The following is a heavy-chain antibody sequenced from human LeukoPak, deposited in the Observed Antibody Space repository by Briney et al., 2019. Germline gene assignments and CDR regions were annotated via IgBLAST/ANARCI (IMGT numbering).Heavy chain of an antibody. Sequence: GGSLRLSCAASGFTFSSYAMHWVRQAPGKGLEYVSAISSNGGSTYYANSVKGRFTISRDNAKNSLYLQMNSLRAEDTAVYYCARDRSAMIDAFDIWGQGTMVTVSS. D-gene: IGHD3-22*01. CDR2: ISSNGGST. CDR3: ARDRSAMIDAFDI. J-gene: IGHJ3*02. V-gene: IGHV3-64*01. CDR1: GFTFSSYA.